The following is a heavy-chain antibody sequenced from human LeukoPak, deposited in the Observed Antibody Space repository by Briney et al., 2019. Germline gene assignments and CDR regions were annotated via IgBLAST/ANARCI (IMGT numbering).Heavy chain of an antibody. CDR3: ANSDFWSGIEYYYMDV. D-gene: IGHD3-3*01. J-gene: IGHJ6*03. V-gene: IGHV3-23*01. CDR1: GFTFSSYA. CDR2: ISGSGGST. Sequence: PGGSLRLSCAASGFTFSSYAMSWVRQAPGKGLEWVSAISGSGGSTYYADSVEGRFTISRDNSKNTLYLQMNSLRAEDTAVYYCANSDFWSGIEYYYMDVWGKGTTVTVSS.